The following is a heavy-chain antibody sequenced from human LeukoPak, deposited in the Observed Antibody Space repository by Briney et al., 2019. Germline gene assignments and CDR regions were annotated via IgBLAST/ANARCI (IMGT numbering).Heavy chain of an antibody. CDR1: RFSFSDAW. CDR2: IKSNSDGGTK. Sequence: KTGGSLRLSCEASRFSFSDAWMAWVRQAPGKGLEWVGRIKSNSDGGTKGYAAPVRGRFTISRDDSKNTLYLQMNSLKIEDTAVYYCTNSGSKTDDWGQGTLVTVSS. V-gene: IGHV3-15*01. CDR3: TNSGSKTDD. D-gene: IGHD1-26*01. J-gene: IGHJ4*02.